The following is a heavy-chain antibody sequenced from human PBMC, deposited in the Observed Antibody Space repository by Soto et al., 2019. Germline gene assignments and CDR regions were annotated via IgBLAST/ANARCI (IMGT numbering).Heavy chain of an antibody. Sequence: QVQLQESGPGLVKPSQTLSLTCTVSGGSISSGGYYWSWIRQHPGKGLEWIGYIYYSGSTYYNPSLKSRVTISVDTSKNQFSLKLSSVTAADTAVYYCAGGITMIVDHGEFDYWGQGTLVTVSS. CDR1: GGSISSGGYY. D-gene: IGHD3-22*01. V-gene: IGHV4-31*03. J-gene: IGHJ4*02. CDR3: AGGITMIVDHGEFDY. CDR2: IYYSGST.